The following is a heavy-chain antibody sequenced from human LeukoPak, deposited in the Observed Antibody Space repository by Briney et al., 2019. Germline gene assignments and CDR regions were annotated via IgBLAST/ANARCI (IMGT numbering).Heavy chain of an antibody. CDR3: AKDRNSNFPTVFDY. V-gene: IGHV3-30-3*01. CDR2: ISYDGSNN. Sequence: GGSLRLSCGASGFTFRSYALHWVRQAPAKGLEGVAGISYDGSNNYYAASVKGRFTISRDNSKNTLYLQMNSLRAEDTAVYYCAKDRNSNFPTVFDYWGQGTLVTVSS. D-gene: IGHD4-11*01. CDR1: GFTFRSYA. J-gene: IGHJ4*02.